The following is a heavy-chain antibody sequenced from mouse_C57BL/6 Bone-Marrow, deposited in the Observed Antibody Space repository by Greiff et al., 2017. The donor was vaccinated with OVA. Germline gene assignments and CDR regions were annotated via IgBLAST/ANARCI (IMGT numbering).Heavy chain of an antibody. CDR3: ARSKGAMDY. CDR2: INPNNGGT. J-gene: IGHJ4*01. Sequence: VHVKQSGPELVKPGASVKMSCKASGYTFTDYNMHWVKQSHGKSLEWIGYINPNNGGTSYNQKFKGKATLTVNKSSSTAYMELRSLTSEDSAVYYCARSKGAMDYWGQGTSVTVSS. CDR1: GYTFTDYN. V-gene: IGHV1-22*01.